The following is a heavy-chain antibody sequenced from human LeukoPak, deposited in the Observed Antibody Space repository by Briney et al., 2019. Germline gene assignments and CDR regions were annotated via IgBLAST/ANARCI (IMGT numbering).Heavy chain of an antibody. V-gene: IGHV3-30*02. CDR2: MQNDGSNK. Sequence: GGSLRLSCAASGFTFRTYGMHWARQAPGKGLEWVAYMQNDGSNKQYADSVKGRFSISRDNSKNILYLQMNSLRAEDTAVYYCARDGRYYGSGSYRYFDYWGQGTLDTVSS. J-gene: IGHJ4*02. CDR3: ARDGRYYGSGSYRYFDY. CDR1: GFTFRTYG. D-gene: IGHD3-10*01.